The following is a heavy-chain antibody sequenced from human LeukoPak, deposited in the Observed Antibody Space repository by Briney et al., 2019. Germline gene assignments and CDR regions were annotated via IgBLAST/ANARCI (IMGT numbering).Heavy chain of an antibody. D-gene: IGHD2-15*01. CDR2: IIPIFGTA. CDR1: GGTYSSYA. J-gene: IGHJ3*01. CDR3: ARSTGSGGST. V-gene: IGHV1-69*13. Sequence: GASVKVSCKASGGTYSSYAISWVRHAPGQGLEWMGAIIPIFGTANYAQKFQGRVTITADESTSTAYMELSSLRSEDTAVYYCARSTGSGGSTWGQGTMVTVSS.